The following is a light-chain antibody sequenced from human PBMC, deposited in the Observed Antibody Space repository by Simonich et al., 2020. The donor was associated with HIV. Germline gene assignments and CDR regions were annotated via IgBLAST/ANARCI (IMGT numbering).Light chain of an antibody. CDR2: GAS. J-gene: IGKJ1*01. Sequence: EIVMTQSPATLSVSPGERATLSCRASQSVSTNLAWYQQKPGQAPRLLIYGASTRATGIPARFSGRGSGTEFTLTISSMQSEDFAVYCCQQYNNWPPTFGQGTKVEIK. V-gene: IGKV3-15*01. CDR3: QQYNNWPPT. CDR1: QSVSTN.